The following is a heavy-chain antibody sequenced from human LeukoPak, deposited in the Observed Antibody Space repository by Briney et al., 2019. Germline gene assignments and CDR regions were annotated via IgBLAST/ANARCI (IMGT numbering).Heavy chain of an antibody. J-gene: IGHJ3*02. D-gene: IGHD1-26*01. CDR1: GFTFSDYY. CDR3: AREGWYSGSYHAFDI. V-gene: IGHV3-11*04. Sequence: GGSLRLSCAASGFTFSDYYMSWIRQAPGKGLEWVSYISSSGSTIYYADSVKGRFTISRDNAKNSLYLQMNSLRAEDTAFYYCAREGWYSGSYHAFDIWGQGTMVTVSS. CDR2: ISSSGSTI.